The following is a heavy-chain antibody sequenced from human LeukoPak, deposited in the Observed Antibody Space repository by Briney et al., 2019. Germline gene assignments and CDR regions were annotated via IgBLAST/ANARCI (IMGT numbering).Heavy chain of an antibody. CDR1: GYPFTSYY. CDR2: INPSGGST. CDR3: ARDLTDYYDSRGYFDY. J-gene: IGHJ4*02. Sequence: VASVKVSFKASGYPFTSYYMHWVRQAPGQGLEWVGIINPSGGSTSYAQKFQGRVTVTRDTSTSTVYMELSSLRSEDTAVYYCARDLTDYYDSRGYFDYWGQGTLVTVSS. V-gene: IGHV1-46*01. D-gene: IGHD3-22*01.